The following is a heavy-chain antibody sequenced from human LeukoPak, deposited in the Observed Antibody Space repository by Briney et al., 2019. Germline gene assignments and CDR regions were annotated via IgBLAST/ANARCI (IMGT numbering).Heavy chain of an antibody. CDR1: GGSFSGYY. J-gene: IGHJ4*02. Sequence: SETLSLTCAVYGGSFSGYYWSWIRQPPGKGLEWIGEINHSGGTNYNPSLKSRVTISIDTSKNQFSLKLSSVTAADTAVYYCACLVPAAMDWGQGTLVTVSS. D-gene: IGHD2-2*01. CDR3: ACLVPAAMD. CDR2: INHSGGT. V-gene: IGHV4-34*01.